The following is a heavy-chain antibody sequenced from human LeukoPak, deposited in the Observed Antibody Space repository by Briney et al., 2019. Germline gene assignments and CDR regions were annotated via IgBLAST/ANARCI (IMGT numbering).Heavy chain of an antibody. CDR2: IKQAGIKK. V-gene: IGHV3-7*01. CDR3: ARGSWTFDY. CDR1: GFTFSSYW. D-gene: IGHD3/OR15-3a*01. J-gene: IGHJ4*02. Sequence: EWSVRLSCVASGFTFSSYWMSWVRQAPGKWLEWVANIKQAGIKKYYVGSVKGRFTISRDNAKNSLYLQMNSLRAEDTAVYYCARGSWTFDYWGQGSLACVSS.